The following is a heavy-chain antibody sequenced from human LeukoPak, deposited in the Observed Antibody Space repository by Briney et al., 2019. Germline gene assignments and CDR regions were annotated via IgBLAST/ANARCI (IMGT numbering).Heavy chain of an antibody. V-gene: IGHV4-4*07. CDR1: GASIDTYY. D-gene: IGHD1-26*01. Sequence: SETLSLTCTVSGASIDTYYWSWVRQPAGKGLEWIGRMYTRGRTHYSPSLESRLTMSVDTSKNQISLNVTSVTAADTAVYYCANGGNSGSYFEDWGQGTLVTVSS. CDR2: MYTRGRT. J-gene: IGHJ4*02. CDR3: ANGGNSGSYFED.